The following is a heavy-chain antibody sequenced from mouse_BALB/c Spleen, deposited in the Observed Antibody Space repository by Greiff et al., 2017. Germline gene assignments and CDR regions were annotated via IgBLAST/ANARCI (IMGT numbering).Heavy chain of an antibody. Sequence: SGPELVKPGASVKISCKASGYTFTDYNMHWVKQSHGKSLEWIGYIYPYNGGTGYNQKFKSKATLTVDNSSSTAYMELRSLTSEDSAVYYCAKKYFDVWGAGTTVTVSS. CDR3: AKKYFDV. CDR2: IYPYNGGT. CDR1: GYTFTDYN. V-gene: IGHV1S29*02. J-gene: IGHJ1*01.